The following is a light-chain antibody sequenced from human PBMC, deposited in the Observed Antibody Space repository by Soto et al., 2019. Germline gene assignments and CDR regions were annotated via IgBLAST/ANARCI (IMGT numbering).Light chain of an antibody. CDR3: QQYAKT. Sequence: ENVLTQYPGTLPVPRGVRATLSCRASQSVSNNYLAWYQQKPGQAPRLLIYGAFSRATGIPDRFSGGGSGTDFTLTISRLEPEDFAVYYCQQYAKTFGQGTKVDIK. V-gene: IGKV3-20*01. CDR1: QSVSNNY. J-gene: IGKJ1*01. CDR2: GAF.